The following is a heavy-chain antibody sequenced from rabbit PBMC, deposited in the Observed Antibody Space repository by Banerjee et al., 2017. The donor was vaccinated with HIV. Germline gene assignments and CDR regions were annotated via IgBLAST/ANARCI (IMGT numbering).Heavy chain of an antibody. D-gene: IGHD4-1*01. J-gene: IGHJ4*01. CDR2: IYTGSGGST. CDR1: GFSFSSVYW. Sequence: QQQLEESGGGLVKPGASLTLTCTASGFSFSSVYWMCWVRQAPGKGLEWIACIYTGSGGSTYYASRAKGRFTISKTSSTTLTLQMTSLTAADTATYFCARRPVVVGFFNLWGPGTLVTVS. CDR3: ARRPVVVGFFNL. V-gene: IGHV1S45*01.